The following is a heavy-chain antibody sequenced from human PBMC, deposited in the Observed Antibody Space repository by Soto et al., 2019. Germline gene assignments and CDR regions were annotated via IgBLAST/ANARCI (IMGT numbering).Heavy chain of an antibody. V-gene: IGHV3-33*08. CDR3: ARAGYSNRFDY. Sequence: PGGSLRLSCAASGFTFSSYAMSWVRQAPGKGLEWVAVIWYDGSNKYYADSVKGRFTISRDNSKNTLYLQMNSLRAEDTAVYYCARAGYSNRFDYWGQGTLVTVSS. D-gene: IGHD1-26*01. CDR2: IWYDGSNK. J-gene: IGHJ4*02. CDR1: GFTFSSYA.